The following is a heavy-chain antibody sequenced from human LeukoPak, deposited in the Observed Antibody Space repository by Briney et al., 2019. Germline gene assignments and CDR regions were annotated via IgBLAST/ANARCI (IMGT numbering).Heavy chain of an antibody. D-gene: IGHD2-15*01. J-gene: IGHJ6*02. V-gene: IGHV3-13*04. CDR1: GFAFSNYD. Sequence: GGSLRLSCAASGFAFSNYDMLWVRQATGKGLEWVSAINTAADTYYPDSVKGRFTISRENAKSSLYLQMNSLRVGDTAVYYCAREYVGVVVAADGMDVWGQGTTVTVSS. CDR2: INTAADT. CDR3: AREYVGVVVAADGMDV.